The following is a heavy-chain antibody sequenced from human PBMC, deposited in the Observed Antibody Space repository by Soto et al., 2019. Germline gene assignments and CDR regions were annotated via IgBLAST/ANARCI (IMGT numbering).Heavy chain of an antibody. D-gene: IGHD3-10*01. V-gene: IGHV4-34*01. J-gene: IGHJ6*02. Sequence: QVQLQQWGAGLLKPSETLSLTCAVYGGSFSGYYWSWIRQPPGKGLEWIGEINHSGSTNYNPSLESRVTISVDTSKNQFSLKLSSVTAADTAVYYCARGPVLLWFGTNGMDVWGQGTTVTVSS. CDR3: ARGPVLLWFGTNGMDV. CDR1: GGSFSGYY. CDR2: INHSGST.